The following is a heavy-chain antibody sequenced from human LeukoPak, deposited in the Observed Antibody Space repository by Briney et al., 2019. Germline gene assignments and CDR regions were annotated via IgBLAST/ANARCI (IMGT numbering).Heavy chain of an antibody. CDR3: TSWAESGNYYRGDDY. D-gene: IGHD3-10*01. J-gene: IGHJ4*02. CDR2: IYSDNT. Sequence: QPGGSLRLSCTVSGFTVSSNSMSWVRQAPGKGLEWVSFIYSDNTHYSDSVKGRFTISRDNSKNTLYLQMNSLKTEDTAVYYCTSWAESGNYYRGDDYWGQGTLVTVSS. V-gene: IGHV3-53*01. CDR1: GFTVSSNS.